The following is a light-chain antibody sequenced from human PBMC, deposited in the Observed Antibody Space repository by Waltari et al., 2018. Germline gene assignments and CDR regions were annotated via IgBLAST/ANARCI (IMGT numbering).Light chain of an antibody. J-gene: IGKJ1*01. Sequence: EIVMTQSPATLSVFPGESATLACRASQSIRSHLAWYQHKPGQAPRLLIYGASTRATGIPARFSGSGSGTEFTLTISSLQSEDFAVYFCQQYDNWLGTFGQGTKVEIK. CDR2: GAS. V-gene: IGKV3-15*01. CDR1: QSIRSH. CDR3: QQYDNWLGT.